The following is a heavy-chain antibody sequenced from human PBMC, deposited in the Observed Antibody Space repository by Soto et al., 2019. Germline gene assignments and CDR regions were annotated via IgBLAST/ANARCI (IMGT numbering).Heavy chain of an antibody. Sequence: QVQLVQSGTEVKEPGSSVKVSCKVSGDTFSGHAISWVRQAPGQGLEWMGVINRFFRGTKYAQKFQDRLTISTDDSMSTADMVLYDLRSEDTAVYFCAGDVSPNYYDNTYQYYAMDVWGQGTTVTVSS. CDR1: GDTFSGHA. V-gene: IGHV1-69*01. CDR3: AGDVSPNYYDNTYQYYAMDV. J-gene: IGHJ6*02. D-gene: IGHD3-22*01. CDR2: INRFFRGT.